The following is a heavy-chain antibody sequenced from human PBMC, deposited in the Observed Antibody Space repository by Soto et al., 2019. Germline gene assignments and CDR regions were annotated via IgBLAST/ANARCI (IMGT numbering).Heavy chain of an antibody. CDR1: GGSFSGYY. J-gene: IGHJ4*02. V-gene: IGHV4-34*01. CDR2: INHSGST. D-gene: IGHD3-10*01. CDR3: ARSITMVRGVIVPYYLDY. Sequence: ASETLSLTCAVYGGSFSGYYWSWIRQPPGKGLEWIGEINHSGSTNYNPSLKSRVTISVDTSKNQFSLKLSSVTAADTAVYYCARSITMVRGVIVPYYLDYWGQGTLVTVSS.